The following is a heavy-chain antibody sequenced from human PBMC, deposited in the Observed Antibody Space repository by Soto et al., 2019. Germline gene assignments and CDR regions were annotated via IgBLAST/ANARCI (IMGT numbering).Heavy chain of an antibody. CDR1: GFTFSRYG. D-gene: IGHD1-26*01. CDR2: IWFDGSNK. J-gene: IGHJ5*02. V-gene: IGHV3-33*01. CDR3: ARATNSQFDP. Sequence: QVQLVESGGGVVQPGRSLRLSCAASGFTFSRYGMHWVRQAPGKGLQWVAVIWFDGSNKFYADSVTGRFTISRDNSNNMLSLQMNSLRAEDTAVYYCARATNSQFDPWGQGTLVTGSS.